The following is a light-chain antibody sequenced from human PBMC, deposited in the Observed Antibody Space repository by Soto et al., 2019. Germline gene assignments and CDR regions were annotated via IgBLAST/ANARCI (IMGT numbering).Light chain of an antibody. Sequence: LTQPASVSGSPGQSIAISCTGTSRDVGGYNYVSWYQHHPGKAPKLMIYDVSNRPSGVSNRFSGSKSGNTASLTISGLQAEDEADFYCSSYTSSSTLSYVFGTWTKV. CDR1: SRDVGGYNY. CDR2: DVS. CDR3: SSYTSSSTLSYV. J-gene: IGLJ1*01. V-gene: IGLV2-14*03.